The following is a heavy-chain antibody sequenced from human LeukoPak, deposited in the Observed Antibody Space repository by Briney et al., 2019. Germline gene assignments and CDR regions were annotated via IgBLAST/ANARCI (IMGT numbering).Heavy chain of an antibody. J-gene: IGHJ6*02. CDR3: ARHSSGWYYYGMDV. Sequence: GGSLRLSCAASGFTFSSYAMSWVRQAPGKGLEWVSVIYSGGSTYYADSVKGRFTISRDNSKNTLYLQMNSLRAEDTAVYYCARHSSGWYYYGMDVWGQGTTVTVSS. V-gene: IGHV3-66*04. CDR2: IYSGGST. CDR1: GFTFSSYA. D-gene: IGHD6-19*01.